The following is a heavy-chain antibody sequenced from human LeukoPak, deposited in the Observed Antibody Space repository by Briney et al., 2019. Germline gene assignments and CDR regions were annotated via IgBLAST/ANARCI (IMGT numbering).Heavy chain of an antibody. V-gene: IGHV1-18*01. CDR1: GYTFTSYG. CDR3: ARGACSGGSCYSEFYYYYMDV. J-gene: IGHJ6*03. CDR2: ISAYNGNT. Sequence: ASVKVSCKASGYTFTSYGISWVRQAPGQGLEWMGWISAYNGNTNYAQKLQGRVTMTTDTSTSTAYMELRSLRSDDTAVYYCARGACSGGSCYSEFYYYYMDVWGKGTPVTVSS. D-gene: IGHD2-15*01.